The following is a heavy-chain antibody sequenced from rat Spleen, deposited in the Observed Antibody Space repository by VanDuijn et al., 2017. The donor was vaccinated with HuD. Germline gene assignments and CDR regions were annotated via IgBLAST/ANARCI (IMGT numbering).Heavy chain of an antibody. Sequence: EVQLVETGGGLVQPGRSLKLSCVASGFTFSRYWMYWIRQAPGKGLEWISSINIDGGGTYYPDSVKGRFTISRDNAKSTLYLQMDSLRSEDTAIYYCARPTTGIPFNYWGQGVMVTVSS. CDR2: INIDGGGT. CDR1: GFTFSRYW. V-gene: IGHV5-58*01. J-gene: IGHJ2*01. D-gene: IGHD1-9*01. CDR3: ARPTTGIPFNY.